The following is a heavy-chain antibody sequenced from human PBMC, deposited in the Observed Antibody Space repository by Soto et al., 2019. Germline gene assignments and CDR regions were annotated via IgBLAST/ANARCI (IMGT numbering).Heavy chain of an antibody. CDR2: IYPGDSDT. Sequence: GECLKISYKGSGYSFTSYWIGWVRQMPGKGLEWMGIIYPGDSDTRYSPSFQGQVTISADKSISTAYLQWSSLKASDTAMYYCARPIGALSTTDFTYCDKGTLLTVSS. V-gene: IGHV5-51*01. CDR1: GYSFTSYW. CDR3: ARPIGALSTTDFTY. D-gene: IGHD3-22*01. J-gene: IGHJ4*02.